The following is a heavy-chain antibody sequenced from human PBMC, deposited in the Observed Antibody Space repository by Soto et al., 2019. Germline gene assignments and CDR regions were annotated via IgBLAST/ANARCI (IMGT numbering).Heavy chain of an antibody. CDR3: SKLNEYGILTGYRSEYFQH. Sequence: EVQLLESGGGLVQPGGSLRLSCAASGFTFNIYAMTWVRQAPGKGLEWVSGISGSGGRTYYADSVKGRFTISRDNSKNTLDLQMNRLRAEDTAVNYFSKLNEYGILTGYRSEYFQHWGQGTLVTVSS. CDR1: GFTFNIYA. CDR2: ISGSGGRT. V-gene: IGHV3-23*01. J-gene: IGHJ1*01. D-gene: IGHD3-9*01.